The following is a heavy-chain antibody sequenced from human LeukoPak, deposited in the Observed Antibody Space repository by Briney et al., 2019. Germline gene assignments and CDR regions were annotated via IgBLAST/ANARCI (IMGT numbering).Heavy chain of an antibody. CDR1: GFTFSSYS. CDR2: ISSSSSYI. CDR3: ARANWGFHDAFDI. Sequence: GGSLRLSCAASGFTFSSYSMNWVRQAPGKGLEWVSSISSSSSYIYYADSVKGRFTISRDNAKNSLYLQMNSLRAEDTAVYYCARANWGFHDAFDIWGQGTMVTVSS. D-gene: IGHD7-27*01. J-gene: IGHJ3*02. V-gene: IGHV3-21*01.